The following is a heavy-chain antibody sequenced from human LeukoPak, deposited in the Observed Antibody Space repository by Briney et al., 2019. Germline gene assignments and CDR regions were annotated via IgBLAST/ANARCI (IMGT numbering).Heavy chain of an antibody. Sequence: GGSLRPSCAASGFNFRAYWMSWARQAPGKGLEWVASLNQDADREYYVDSVKGRFTISRDNAKNSLYLQMGSLRVEDTAVYYCARATTASARDHWGQGTLVTVSS. J-gene: IGHJ4*02. CDR3: ARATTASARDH. D-gene: IGHD1-14*01. CDR2: LNQDADRE. V-gene: IGHV3-7*01. CDR1: GFNFRAYW.